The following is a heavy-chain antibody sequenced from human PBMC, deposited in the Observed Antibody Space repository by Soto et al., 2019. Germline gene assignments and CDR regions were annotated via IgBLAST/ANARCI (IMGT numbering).Heavy chain of an antibody. CDR1: GFMFSNYP. J-gene: IGHJ4*02. Sequence: EVQLLASGGDLVRPGGSLRLSCAGSGFMFSNYPMSWVRQAPGKGPEWVAAIKAAGGDTYYADSVKGRFTISRDNFNDMLYLPMNSLTVEDTAMYYCKRDVVASSPPGADYWGQGTLVTVSS. CDR3: KRDVVASSPPGADY. CDR2: IKAAGGDT. D-gene: IGHD5-12*01. V-gene: IGHV3-23*01.